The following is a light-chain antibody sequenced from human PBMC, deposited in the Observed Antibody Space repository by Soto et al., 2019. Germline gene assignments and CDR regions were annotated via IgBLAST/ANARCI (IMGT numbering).Light chain of an antibody. CDR2: RNN. Sequence: QSVLTQPPSASGTPGHGVTIFCSGSSSNIGSNYVYWYQHLPGAAPKLLIYRNNERPSGVPDRFSGSKSGTSASLAISGLRSYDEADYYCATWDDSLSGHYVFGTGTKVTVL. V-gene: IGLV1-47*01. CDR1: SSNIGSNY. CDR3: ATWDDSLSGHYV. J-gene: IGLJ1*01.